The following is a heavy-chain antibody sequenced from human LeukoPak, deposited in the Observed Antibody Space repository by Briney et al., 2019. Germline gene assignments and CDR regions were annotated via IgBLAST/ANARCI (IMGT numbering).Heavy chain of an antibody. J-gene: IGHJ5*02. V-gene: IGHV3-74*01. D-gene: IGHD2-15*01. CDR1: GFTFRNYW. CDR2: INSDGSST. CDR3: AKAPRYCSGGSCYSACNWFDP. Sequence: GGSLRLSCTASGFTFRNYWMHWVRQAPGKGLVWVSRINSDGSSTNYADSVKGRFTISRDNAKNTLYLQMNSLRAEDTAVYYCAKAPRYCSGGSCYSACNWFDPWGQGTLVTVSS.